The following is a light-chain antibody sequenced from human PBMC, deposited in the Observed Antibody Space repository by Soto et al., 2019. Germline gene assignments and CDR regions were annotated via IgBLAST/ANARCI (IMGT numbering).Light chain of an antibody. Sequence: QSALTQPASVSGSPGQSITISCTGTSSDVGGYNYVSWYQQYPGKAPKLMIYEVTHRPSGVSNRFSGSKSGNTASLTISGLQAEDEANYYCCSYAGSSNVVFGGGTQLTVL. CDR1: SSDVGGYNY. V-gene: IGLV2-14*01. J-gene: IGLJ2*01. CDR2: EVT. CDR3: CSYAGSSNVV.